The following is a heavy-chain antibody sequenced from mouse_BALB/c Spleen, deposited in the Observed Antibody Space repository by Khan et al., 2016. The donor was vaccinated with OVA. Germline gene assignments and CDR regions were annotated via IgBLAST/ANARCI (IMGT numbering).Heavy chain of an antibody. CDR2: IWSGGST. J-gene: IGHJ3*01. CDR3: ARNYDYDEGLAY. CDR1: GFSLTSYG. D-gene: IGHD2-4*01. Sequence: QVRLQQSGPGLVQPSQSLSITCTVSGFSLTSYGVHWVRQSPGKGLEWLGVIWSGGSTDYNAAFISRLSISKDKSKSQVFFKMNSLQANDSAIYYCARNYDYDEGLAYWGQGTLVTVSA. V-gene: IGHV2-2*02.